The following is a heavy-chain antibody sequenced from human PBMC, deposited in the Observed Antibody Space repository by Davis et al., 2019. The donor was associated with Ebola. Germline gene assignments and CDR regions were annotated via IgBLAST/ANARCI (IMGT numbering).Heavy chain of an antibody. Sequence: SETLSLTCAVYGGSFSGYYWSWIRQPPGKGLEWIGEINHSGSTNYNPSLKSRVTISVDTSKNQFSLKLSSVTAADTAVYYCAREPYGSGKPDAFDIWGQGTMVTVSS. CDR1: GGSFSGYY. V-gene: IGHV4-34*01. CDR2: INHSGST. D-gene: IGHD3-10*01. CDR3: AREPYGSGKPDAFDI. J-gene: IGHJ3*02.